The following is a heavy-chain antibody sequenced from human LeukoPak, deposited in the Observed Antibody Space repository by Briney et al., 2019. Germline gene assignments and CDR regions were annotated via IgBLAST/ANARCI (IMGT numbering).Heavy chain of an antibody. CDR2: TYSSGST. V-gene: IGHV4-61*02. CDR3: ARENSDYYGSRSYWQLWFDP. CDR1: GGSISGITYQ. D-gene: IGHD3-10*01. Sequence: PSETLSLTCTVSGGSISGITYQWSWIRQPAGKGLEWIGRTYSSGSTNYNPSLKSRVSISIDTSKNQFSLNLTSVTAADTAVYYCARENSDYYGSRSYWQLWFDPWGQGTLVTVSS. J-gene: IGHJ5*02.